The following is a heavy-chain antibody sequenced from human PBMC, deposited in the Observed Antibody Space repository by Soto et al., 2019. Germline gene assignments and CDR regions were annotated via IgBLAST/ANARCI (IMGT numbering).Heavy chain of an antibody. D-gene: IGHD2-2*01. J-gene: IGHJ4*02. CDR1: GFTFSSYG. CDR3: AKEDDRYHGY. Sequence: GGSLRLSCAASGFTFSSYGMHWVRQAPGKGLEWVAVISYDGSNKYYADSVKGRFTISRDNSKNTLYLQMNSLRAEDTAVYYCAKEDDRYHGYWGQGTLVTVSS. CDR2: ISYDGSNK. V-gene: IGHV3-30*18.